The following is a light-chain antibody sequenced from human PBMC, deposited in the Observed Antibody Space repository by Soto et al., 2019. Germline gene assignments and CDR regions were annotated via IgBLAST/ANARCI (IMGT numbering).Light chain of an antibody. CDR3: RQYNTYPLT. CDR2: KAS. CDR1: QSISTW. V-gene: IGKV1-5*03. J-gene: IGKJ4*01. Sequence: DIQMTQSPSTLSASVGDRVTITCRASQSISTWLAWYQQKPGKAPKLLIYKASSLESGVPSRFSGSGSGTEFTLTIISLQPDDFAAYYCRQYNTYPLTFGGGTTVEIQ.